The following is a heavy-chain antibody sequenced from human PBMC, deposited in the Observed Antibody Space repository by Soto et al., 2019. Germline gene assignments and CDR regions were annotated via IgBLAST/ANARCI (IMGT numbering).Heavy chain of an antibody. CDR3: ARQDYYGSGSSPPVYYGMDV. Sequence: PGGSLRLSCAASGFTFSSYGMHWVRQAPGKGLEWVAVIWYDGSNKYYADSVKGRFTISRDNSKNTLYLQMNSLRAEDTAVYYCARQDYYGSGSSPPVYYGMDVWGQGTTVTVSS. V-gene: IGHV3-33*01. J-gene: IGHJ6*02. D-gene: IGHD3-10*01. CDR2: IWYDGSNK. CDR1: GFTFSSYG.